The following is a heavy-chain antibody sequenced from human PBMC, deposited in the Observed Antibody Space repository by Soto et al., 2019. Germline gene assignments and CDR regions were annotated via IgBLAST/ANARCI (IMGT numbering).Heavy chain of an antibody. CDR2: ISGSGGST. V-gene: IGHV3-23*01. J-gene: IGHJ6*02. Sequence: GGSLRLSCAASGFTFSSYAMSWVRQAPGKGLEWVSAISGSGGSTYYADSVKGRFTISRDNSKNTLYLQMNSLRAEDTAVYCCAKNTLVRGISGGMDVWGQGTTVTVSS. D-gene: IGHD3-10*01. CDR1: GFTFSSYA. CDR3: AKNTLVRGISGGMDV.